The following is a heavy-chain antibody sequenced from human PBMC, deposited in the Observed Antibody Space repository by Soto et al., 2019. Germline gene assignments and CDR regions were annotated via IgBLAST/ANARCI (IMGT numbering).Heavy chain of an antibody. J-gene: IGHJ4*02. D-gene: IGHD3-22*01. Sequence: PGGSLRLSCAASGFTFSSYAMSWVRQAPGKGLEWVSAISGSGGSTYYADSVKGRFTISRDNSKNTLYLQMNSLRAEDTAVYYCAKDPTYYYDSSGYYSPSMDDYWGQGTLVTVSS. CDR3: AKDPTYYYDSSGYYSPSMDDY. CDR2: ISGSGGST. V-gene: IGHV3-23*01. CDR1: GFTFSSYA.